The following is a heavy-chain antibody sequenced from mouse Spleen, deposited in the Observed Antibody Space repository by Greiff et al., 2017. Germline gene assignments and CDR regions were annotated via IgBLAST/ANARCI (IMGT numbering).Heavy chain of an antibody. Sequence: QVQLQQPGAELVKPGASVKLSCKASGYTFTSYWMQWVKQRPGQGLEWIGEIDPSDSYTNYNQKFKGKATLTVDTSSSTAYMQLSSLTSEDSAVYYCARGESNYGYYAMDYWGQGTSVTVSS. CDR3: ARGESNYGYYAMDY. CDR1: GYTFTSYW. D-gene: IGHD2-5*01. J-gene: IGHJ4*01. V-gene: IGHV1-50*01. CDR2: IDPSDSYT.